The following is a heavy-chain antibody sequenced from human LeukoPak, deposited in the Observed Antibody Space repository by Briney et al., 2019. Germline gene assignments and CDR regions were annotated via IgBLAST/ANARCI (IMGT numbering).Heavy chain of an antibody. Sequence: SVKVSCKASGGTFSSYAISWVRQAPGQGLEWMGGIIPIFGTANYAQKFQGRVTITADESTSTAYMELSSLRSEDTAVYYCARGYCSSTSCSYDAFDIWGQGTMVTVSS. D-gene: IGHD2-2*01. CDR2: IIPIFGTA. CDR3: ARGYCSSTSCSYDAFDI. CDR1: GGTFSSYA. J-gene: IGHJ3*02. V-gene: IGHV1-69*13.